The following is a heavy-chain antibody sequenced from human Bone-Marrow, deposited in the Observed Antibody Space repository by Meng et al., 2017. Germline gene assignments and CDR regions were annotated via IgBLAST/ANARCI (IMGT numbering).Heavy chain of an antibody. J-gene: IGHJ4*02. CDR3: ARDLGVDTAIPGLDY. CDR2: ISSSGSTI. Sequence: GESLKISCASSGFTFSDYYMSWIRQAPGKGLEWGSYISSSGSTIYYADSVKGRFTISRDNAKNSLYLQMNSLRDEDTAGYYCARDLGVDTAIPGLDYWGQGTLVTVSS. V-gene: IGHV3-11*01. CDR1: GFTFSDYY. D-gene: IGHD5-18*01.